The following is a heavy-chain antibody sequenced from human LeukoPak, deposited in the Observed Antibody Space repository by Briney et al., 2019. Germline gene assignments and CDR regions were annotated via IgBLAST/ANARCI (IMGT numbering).Heavy chain of an antibody. V-gene: IGHV3-30-3*01. CDR2: ISYDGSKK. CDR1: GFTFSNYV. CDR3: ARGDYGATKDGVDY. J-gene: IGHJ4*02. D-gene: IGHD4-17*01. Sequence: GRSLRLSCAASGFTFSNYVIHWVRQAPGKGLEWVAVISYDGSKKYYADSVKGRFTISRDNSKNTLYLQMHSLRAEDKAVYYCARGDYGATKDGVDYWGQGTLVTVSS.